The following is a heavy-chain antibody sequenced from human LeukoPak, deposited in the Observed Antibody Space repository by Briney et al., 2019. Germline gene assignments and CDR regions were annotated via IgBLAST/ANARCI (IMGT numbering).Heavy chain of an antibody. D-gene: IGHD2-15*01. V-gene: IGHV3-15*01. J-gene: IGHJ6*03. Sequence: GALRLSCAASGFTFSNAWMSWVRRAPGKGLEWVGRIKSKTDGGTTDYAAPVKGRFTISRDDSKNTLYLQMNSLKTEDTAVYYCTTDWEVAATSYYYYMDVWGKGTTVTVSS. CDR3: TTDWEVAATSYYYYMDV. CDR2: IKSKTDGGTT. CDR1: GFTFSNAW.